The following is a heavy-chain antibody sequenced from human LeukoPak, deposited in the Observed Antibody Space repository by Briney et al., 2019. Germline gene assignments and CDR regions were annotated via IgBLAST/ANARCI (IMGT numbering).Heavy chain of an antibody. CDR1: GGSISSGGYY. V-gene: IGHV4-31*03. CDR3: ATNTYYYDSSGYRQGNWFDP. Sequence: SQTLSLTCTVSGGSISSGGYYWSWIRQHPGKGLEWIGYIYYSGSTYYNPSLKSRVTISVDTSKNQFSLKLSSVTAADTAVYYCATNTYYYDSSGYRQGNWFDPWGQGTLVTVSS. J-gene: IGHJ5*02. CDR2: IYYSGST. D-gene: IGHD3-22*01.